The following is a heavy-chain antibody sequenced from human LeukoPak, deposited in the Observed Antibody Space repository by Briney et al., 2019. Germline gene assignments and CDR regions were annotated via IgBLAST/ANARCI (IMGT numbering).Heavy chain of an antibody. CDR1: GGSISSYY. J-gene: IGHJ4*02. Sequence: PSETLSLTCTVSGGSISSYYWSWIRQPAGEGLEWIGRVYTTGSTNYNPSLQSRVTMSVDTSKNQFSLKLRSVTAADTALYFCARDRDTSGYYHSFDYWGQGTLVTVSS. CDR2: VYTTGST. CDR3: ARDRDTSGYYHSFDY. V-gene: IGHV4-4*07. D-gene: IGHD3-22*01.